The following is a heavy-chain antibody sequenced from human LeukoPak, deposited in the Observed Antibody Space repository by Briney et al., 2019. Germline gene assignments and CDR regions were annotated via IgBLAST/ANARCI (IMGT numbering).Heavy chain of an antibody. CDR1: GGSFSGYY. J-gene: IGHJ6*03. D-gene: IGHD3-10*01. CDR3: ARRVTMVRGVIGYYYYYMDV. V-gene: IGHV4-34*01. CDR2: INHSGST. Sequence: SETLSLTCAVYGGSFSGYYWSWIRQPPGKGLEWIGEINHSGSTNYNPSLKSRVTISVDTSKNQFSLKLSSVTAADTAVYYCARRVTMVRGVIGYYYYYMDVWGKGTTVTISS.